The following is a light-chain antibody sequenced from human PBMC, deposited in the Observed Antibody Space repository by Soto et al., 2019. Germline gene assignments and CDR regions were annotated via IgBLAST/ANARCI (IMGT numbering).Light chain of an antibody. Sequence: EIVMTQSPATLSVSPGERVTLCCRASESISSNLAWYQQNPGQAPRLIIYGASARATDVPARFIGSWSGTECTLTISSLQSEDVAVYFCQQYNNWPQTFGPGTKVDIK. J-gene: IGKJ1*01. V-gene: IGKV3-15*01. CDR1: ESISSN. CDR3: QQYNNWPQT. CDR2: GAS.